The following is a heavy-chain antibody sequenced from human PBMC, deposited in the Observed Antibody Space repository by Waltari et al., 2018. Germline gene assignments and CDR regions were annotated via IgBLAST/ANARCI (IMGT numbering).Heavy chain of an antibody. D-gene: IGHD3-22*01. CDR2: IIPIFGTA. V-gene: IGHV1-69*05. CDR3: ARDTRGRYYDSSGYAPHFDY. CDR1: GGTFSSYA. Sequence: QVQLVQSGAEVKKPGSSVKVSCKASGGTFSSYAISWVRQAPGQGLEWMGGIIPIFGTANYAQKFQGRVTMTRDTSISTAYMELSRLRSDDTAVYYCARDTRGRYYDSSGYAPHFDYWGQGTLVTVSS. J-gene: IGHJ4*02.